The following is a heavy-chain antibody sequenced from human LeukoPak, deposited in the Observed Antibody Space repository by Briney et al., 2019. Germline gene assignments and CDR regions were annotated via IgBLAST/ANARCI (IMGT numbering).Heavy chain of an antibody. Sequence: GGSLRLSCAASGFIFSSYGMHWVRQAPGKGLEWVAVISYDGINPYYADSVKGRFTISRDNSENTLYLQMDSLRSEDTAVYYCAKDPFAGYYGSGAYFEYWGQGTLVTVSS. CDR1: GFIFSSYG. J-gene: IGHJ4*02. D-gene: IGHD3-10*01. V-gene: IGHV3-30*18. CDR3: AKDPFAGYYGSGAYFEY. CDR2: ISYDGINP.